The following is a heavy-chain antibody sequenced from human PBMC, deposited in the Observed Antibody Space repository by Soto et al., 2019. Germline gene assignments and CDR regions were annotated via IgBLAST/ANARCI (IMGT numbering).Heavy chain of an antibody. CDR1: GGSISSYY. CDR2: IYYSGST. V-gene: IGHV4-59*01. Sequence: PSETLSLTCTVSGGSISSYYWSWIRQPPGKGLEWIGYIYYSGSTNYNPSLKSRVTISVDTSKNQFSLKLSSVTAADTAVYYCARVDIVATMCLDPWGQGTLVTVSS. D-gene: IGHD5-12*01. CDR3: ARVDIVATMCLDP. J-gene: IGHJ5*02.